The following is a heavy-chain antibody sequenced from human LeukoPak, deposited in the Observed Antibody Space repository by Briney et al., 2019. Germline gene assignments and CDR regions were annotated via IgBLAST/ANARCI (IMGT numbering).Heavy chain of an antibody. Sequence: GGSLRLSCAASGFTFSTSWMNWVRQAPGKGLGWVASIKEDGSEQYYVDSVKGRFTISRDNAKNSLYLQMNSLRAEDTAVYYCARGNYYDRSGYFNFWGQGTLVTVSS. V-gene: IGHV3-7*01. D-gene: IGHD3-22*01. CDR2: IKEDGSEQ. CDR1: GFTFSTSW. CDR3: ARGNYYDRSGYFNF. J-gene: IGHJ4*02.